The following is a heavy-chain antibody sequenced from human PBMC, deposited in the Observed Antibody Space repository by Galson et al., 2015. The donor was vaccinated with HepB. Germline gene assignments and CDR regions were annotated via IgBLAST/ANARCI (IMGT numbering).Heavy chain of an antibody. CDR1: GFTFSDYY. V-gene: IGHV3-11*06. Sequence: SLRLSCAASGFTFSDYYMSWIRQAPGKGLDWVSYISSSSNYTNYADSVKGRFTISRDNAKNSLYLQMYSLRAEDTAVYYCARGPWLVRDYYFDYWGQGTLVTVSS. D-gene: IGHD6-19*01. CDR3: ARGPWLVRDYYFDY. CDR2: ISSSSNYT. J-gene: IGHJ4*02.